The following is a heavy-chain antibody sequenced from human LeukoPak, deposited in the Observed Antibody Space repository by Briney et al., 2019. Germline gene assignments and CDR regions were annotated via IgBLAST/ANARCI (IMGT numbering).Heavy chain of an antibody. CDR3: AREVVVVAATNAFDI. CDR2: INSDGSST. J-gene: IGHJ3*02. V-gene: IGHV3-74*01. D-gene: IGHD2-15*01. Sequence: PGGSLRLSCAAAGFTVSSYWMHWVRQAPGKGLVWVSRINSDGSSTSYADSVKGRFTISRDNAKNTMYLQMNSLRAEDTAVYYCAREVVVVAATNAFDIWGQGTMVTVSS. CDR1: GFTVSSYW.